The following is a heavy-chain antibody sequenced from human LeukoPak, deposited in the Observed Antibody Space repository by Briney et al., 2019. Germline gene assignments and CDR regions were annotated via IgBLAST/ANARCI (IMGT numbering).Heavy chain of an antibody. CDR3: ARVGVFSSSWLLY. J-gene: IGHJ4*02. V-gene: IGHV3-48*03. CDR1: GFTFSSYE. D-gene: IGHD6-13*01. CDR2: ISRSAVTI. Sequence: GGSLRLSCAASGFTFSSYEMNWVRQAPGKGLEWISSISRSAVTIYYADSVKGRFTISRDNAKNSLYLQMNSLRAEDTAVYYCARVGVFSSSWLLYWGQGTLVTVSS.